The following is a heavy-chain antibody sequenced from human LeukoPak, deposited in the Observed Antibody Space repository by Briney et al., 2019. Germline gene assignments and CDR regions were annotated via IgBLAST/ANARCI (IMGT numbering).Heavy chain of an antibody. CDR2: ISISGGNT. Sequence: PGGSLRLSCAASGFTFSSYAMSWVRQAPGKGLEWVSGISISGGNTYYADSVNGWFTISRDNSKNALYLQMNSLRAEDTAVYYCAKDGESRYYYDSGSYFFDYWGQGTLVTVSS. J-gene: IGHJ4*02. V-gene: IGHV3-23*01. CDR1: GFTFSSYA. D-gene: IGHD3-10*01. CDR3: AKDGESRYYYDSGSYFFDY.